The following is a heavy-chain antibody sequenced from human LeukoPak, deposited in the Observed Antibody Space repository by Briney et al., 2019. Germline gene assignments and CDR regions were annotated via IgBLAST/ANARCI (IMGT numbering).Heavy chain of an antibody. CDR2: IKEDGSEE. D-gene: IGHD3-10*01. CDR3: ARVGLGRGSDY. CDR1: GFPFSSYW. J-gene: IGHJ4*02. Sequence: GGSLRLSCAAPGFPFSSYWMIWFRQAPGKGLEWVANIKEDGSEEIYVDSVKGRFSISRDNAKNSLYLQMNSLKAEDTAVYYCARVGLGRGSDYWGQGTLVTVSS. V-gene: IGHV3-7*05.